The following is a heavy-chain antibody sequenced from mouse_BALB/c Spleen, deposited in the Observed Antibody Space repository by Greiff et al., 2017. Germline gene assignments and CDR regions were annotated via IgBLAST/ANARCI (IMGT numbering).Heavy chain of an antibody. CDR1: GFNIKDTY. CDR2: IDPANGNT. CDR3: ARWGVITTRYFDV. D-gene: IGHD2-4*01. J-gene: IGHJ1*01. V-gene: IGHV14-3*02. Sequence: EVQLQQSGAELVKPGASVKLSCTASGFNIKDTYMHWVKQRPEQGLEWIGRIDPANGNTKYDPKFQGKATITADTSSNTAYLQLSSLTSEDTAVYYCARWGVITTRYFDVWGAGTTVTVSS.